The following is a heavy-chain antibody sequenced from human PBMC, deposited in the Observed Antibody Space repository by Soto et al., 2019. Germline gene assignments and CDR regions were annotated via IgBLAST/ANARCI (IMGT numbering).Heavy chain of an antibody. Sequence: VGSLRLSCAAAGFTFSSYWMSWVRQAPGKGLEWVANIKQDGSEKYYVDSVKGRFTIPRDNAKNSLYLQMDSLRAEDTAVYYCARVPGRAYYDFWSGLYAPDYYGMDVWGQGTTVTVSS. V-gene: IGHV3-7*03. J-gene: IGHJ6*02. CDR2: IKQDGSEK. D-gene: IGHD3-3*01. CDR3: ARVPGRAYYDFWSGLYAPDYYGMDV. CDR1: GFTFSSYW.